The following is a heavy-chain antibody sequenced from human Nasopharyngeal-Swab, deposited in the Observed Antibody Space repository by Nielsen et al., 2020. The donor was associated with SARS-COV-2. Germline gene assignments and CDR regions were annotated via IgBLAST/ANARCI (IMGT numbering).Heavy chain of an antibody. CDR1: GGSFTSYY. D-gene: IGHD2-2*01. V-gene: IGHV4-34*01. Sequence: SETLSLTCVDSGGSFTSYYWGWIRQPPGKGLEWIAEINHSGSTHYNPSLKSRVTISLDTSKNQFSLKLSSLTAADTAVYYCARGLSGVVPAPILGLGPFYSYYYMDVWGKGTTVTVSS. CDR2: INHSGST. CDR3: ARGLSGVVPAPILGLGPFYSYYYMDV. J-gene: IGHJ6*03.